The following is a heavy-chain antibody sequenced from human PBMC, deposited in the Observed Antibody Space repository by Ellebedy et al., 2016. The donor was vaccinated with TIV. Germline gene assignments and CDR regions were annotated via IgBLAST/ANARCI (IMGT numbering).Heavy chain of an antibody. D-gene: IGHD2-8*01. CDR1: GSILSSHA. V-gene: IGHV3-23*01. J-gene: IGHJ2*01. Sequence: PGGSLRLSCAVSGSILSSHAMNWVRQVTGKGLEWVAPISGRGQNTYYADSVKGRFTISKDRSTNTLYLQMDSLLAEDSAVYYCATPQSTNGLYAFWFFDFWGRGTLVSVSS. CDR2: ISGRGQNT. CDR3: ATPQSTNGLYAFWFFDF.